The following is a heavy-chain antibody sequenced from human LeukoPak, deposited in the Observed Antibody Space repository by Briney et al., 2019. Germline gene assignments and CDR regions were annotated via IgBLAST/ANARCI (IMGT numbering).Heavy chain of an antibody. V-gene: IGHV4-39*01. J-gene: IGHJ4*02. D-gene: IGHD6-19*01. CDR2: IYYSGST. CDR3: ARHVEIAVAGPIDY. CDR1: GGSISSSRDY. Sequence: PSETLSLTCTVSGGSISSSRDYWGWIRQPRGKGLEWIGSIYYSGSTYYNPSLKSRVTISVDTSKNQFSLKLSSVTAADTAVYYCARHVEIAVAGPIDYWGQGTLVTVSS.